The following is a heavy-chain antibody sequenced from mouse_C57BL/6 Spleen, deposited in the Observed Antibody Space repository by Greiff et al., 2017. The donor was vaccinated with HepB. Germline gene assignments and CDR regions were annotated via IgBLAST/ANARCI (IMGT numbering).Heavy chain of an antibody. CDR1: GFNIKDYY. CDR3: TKATTVVAPFDY. D-gene: IGHD1-1*01. CDR2: IDPEDGDT. Sequence: EVQLQQSGAELVRPGASVKLSCTASGFNIKDYYMHWVKQRPEQGLEWIGRIDPEDGDTEYAPKFQGKATMTADTSSNTAYLQLRSLTSEDTAVYYCTKATTVVAPFDYWGQGTTLTVSS. J-gene: IGHJ2*01. V-gene: IGHV14-1*01.